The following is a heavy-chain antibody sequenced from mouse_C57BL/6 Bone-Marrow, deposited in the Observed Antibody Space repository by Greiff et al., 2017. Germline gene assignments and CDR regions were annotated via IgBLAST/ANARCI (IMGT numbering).Heavy chain of an antibody. CDR2: INSDGGST. V-gene: IGHV5-2*01. D-gene: IGHD2-2*01. J-gene: IGHJ4*01. CDR3: ARQGLKMGYYAMDY. Sequence: EVQVVESGGGLVQPGESLKLSCESNEYEFPSHDMSWVRKTPEKRLELVAAINSDGGSTYYPDTMERRFIISRDNTKKTLYRQMSSLRSEDTALYYCARQGLKMGYYAMDYWGQGTSGTVSS. CDR1: EYEFPSHD.